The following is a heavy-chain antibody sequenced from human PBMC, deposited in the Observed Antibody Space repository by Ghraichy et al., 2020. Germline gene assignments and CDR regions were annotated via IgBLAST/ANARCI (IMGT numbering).Heavy chain of an antibody. V-gene: IGHV6-1*01. J-gene: IGHJ5*02. D-gene: IGHD3-22*01. CDR1: GDSVSSNSAA. Sequence: SQTLSLTCAISGDSVSSNSAAWNWIRQSPSRGLEWLGRTYYRSKWYNDYAVSVKSRITINPDTSKNQFSLQLNSVTPEDTAVYYCARDPGPYDSSGYYLDPWGQGTMVTVSS. CDR3: ARDPGPYDSSGYYLDP. CDR2: TYYRSKWYN.